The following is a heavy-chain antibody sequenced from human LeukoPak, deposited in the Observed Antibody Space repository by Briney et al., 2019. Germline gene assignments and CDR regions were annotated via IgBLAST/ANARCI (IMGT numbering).Heavy chain of an antibody. J-gene: IGHJ4*02. V-gene: IGHV3-21*01. CDR2: ISSSSSYI. Sequence: GGSLRLSCAASGFTFSSYSMNWVRQAPGKGLEWVSSISSSSSYIYYADSVKGRFTITRDNAKNSLYLQMNSLRAEDTAVYYCARGSGTMVVTLLFHWGQGTLVTVSS. CDR1: GFTFSSYS. CDR3: ARGSGTMVVTLLFH. D-gene: IGHD4-23*01.